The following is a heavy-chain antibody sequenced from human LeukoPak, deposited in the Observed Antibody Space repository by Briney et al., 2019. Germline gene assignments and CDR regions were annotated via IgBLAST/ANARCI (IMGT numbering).Heavy chain of an antibody. CDR1: GYTFTGYY. D-gene: IGHD6-13*01. Sequence: ASVKVSCKASGYTFTGYYMHWVRQAPGQGLEWMGWINPNSGGTNYAQKLQGRVTMTTDTSTSTAYMELRSLRSDDTAVYYCARDVGQQLVPFDYWGQGTLVTVSS. V-gene: IGHV1-2*02. CDR2: INPNSGGT. J-gene: IGHJ4*02. CDR3: ARDVGQQLVPFDY.